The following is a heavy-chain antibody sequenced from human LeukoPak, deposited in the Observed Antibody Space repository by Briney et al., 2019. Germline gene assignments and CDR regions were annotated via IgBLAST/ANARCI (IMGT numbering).Heavy chain of an antibody. Sequence: GGSLRLSCAASGFTFSSYSMNRVRQAPGKGLEWVSYISTSSGTMYYADSVKGRFTISRDNAQNSLYLQMNSLTAEDTAVYYCAREGSAADDFDYWGQGTLVTVSS. D-gene: IGHD2-2*01. CDR1: GFTFSSYS. CDR2: ISTSSGTM. CDR3: AREGSAADDFDY. V-gene: IGHV3-48*04. J-gene: IGHJ4*02.